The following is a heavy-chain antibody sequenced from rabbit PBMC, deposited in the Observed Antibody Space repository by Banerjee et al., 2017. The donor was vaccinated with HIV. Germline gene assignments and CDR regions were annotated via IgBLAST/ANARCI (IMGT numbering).Heavy chain of an antibody. CDR1: GFSFSSGYD. D-gene: IGHD6-1*01. CDR3: ARGNTGGYVAYGYAWDL. Sequence: QSLEESGGDLVKPGASLTLTCTASGFSFSSGYDMYWVRQAPGKGLEWIACIYISSGSTYYASWAKGRFTISKTSSTTVTLQMTSLTAADTATYFCARGNTGGYVAYGYAWDLWGQGTLVTVS. V-gene: IGHV1S40*01. CDR2: IYISSGST. J-gene: IGHJ3*01.